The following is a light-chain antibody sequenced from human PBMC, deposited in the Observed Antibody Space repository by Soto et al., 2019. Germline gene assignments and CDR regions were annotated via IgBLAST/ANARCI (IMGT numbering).Light chain of an antibody. CDR3: SSYTSSSTYV. CDR1: SSDVGGYNY. Sequence: QCVLTQPASVCGSPGQSITISCTGTSSDVGGYNYVSWYQQDPGKAPKLMIYEVSNRPSGVSNRFSGSKSGNTASLTISGLQAEDEADYYCSSYTSSSTYVFGTGTKLTVL. CDR2: EVS. V-gene: IGLV2-14*01. J-gene: IGLJ1*01.